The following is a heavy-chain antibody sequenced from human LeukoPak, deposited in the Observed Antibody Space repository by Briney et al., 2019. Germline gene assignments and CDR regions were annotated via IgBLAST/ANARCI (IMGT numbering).Heavy chain of an antibody. V-gene: IGHV4-59*01. J-gene: IGHJ6*02. CDR3: ARGRSNYYGMDV. CDR2: IYYSGST. Sequence: IPSETLSLTCTVSGGSISSYYWSWIRQPPGKGLEWIGYIYYSGSTNYNPSLKSRVTISVDTSKNQFSLKLSSVTAADTAVYYCARGRSNYYGMDVWGQGTTVTVSS. D-gene: IGHD1-26*01. CDR1: GGSISSYY.